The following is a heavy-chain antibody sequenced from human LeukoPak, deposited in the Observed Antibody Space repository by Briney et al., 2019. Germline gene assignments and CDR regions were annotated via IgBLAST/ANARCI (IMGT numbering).Heavy chain of an antibody. V-gene: IGHV1-2*02. D-gene: IGHD3-22*01. CDR1: GYTFTGYY. CDR3: ARPLIVDDAFDI. CDR2: INPNSGGT. Sequence: ASVKVSCKASGYTFTGYYMHWVRQAPGQGLEWMGWINPNSGGTNYAQKFQGRVTMTRDTSISTAYMELSRLRSDDTAVYYCARPLIVDDAFDIWGQGTMVTVSS. J-gene: IGHJ3*02.